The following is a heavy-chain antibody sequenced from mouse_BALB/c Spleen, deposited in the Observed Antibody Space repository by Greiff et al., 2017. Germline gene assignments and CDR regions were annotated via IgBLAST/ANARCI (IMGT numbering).Heavy chain of an antibody. CDR2: ISSGGST. CDR3: ARGRHKGYFDV. Sequence: EVQLVESGGGLVKPGGSLKLSCAASGFTFSSYAMSWVRQTPEKRLEWVASISSGGSTYYPDSVKGRFTISRDNARNILYLQMSSLRSEDTAMYYCARGRHKGYFDVWGAGTTVTVAS. D-gene: IGHD3-2*01. CDR1: GFTFSSYA. V-gene: IGHV5-6-5*01. J-gene: IGHJ1*01.